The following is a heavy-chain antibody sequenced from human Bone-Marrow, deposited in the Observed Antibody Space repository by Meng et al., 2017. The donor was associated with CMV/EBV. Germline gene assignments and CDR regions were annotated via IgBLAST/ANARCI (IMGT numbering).Heavy chain of an antibody. J-gene: IGHJ4*02. V-gene: IGHV3-7*01. CDR2: IKEDGSEK. CDR1: GFTFGSYW. D-gene: IGHD3/OR15-3a*01. CDR3: ARKYDFWSGWYFDY. Sequence: GESLKISCAASGFTFGSYWMSWVRQASGKGLEWVANIKEDGSEKYYVDSVKGRFTISRDNAKKSLYLQMDSLRGEDTAVYYCARKYDFWSGWYFDYWGQGTLVAASS.